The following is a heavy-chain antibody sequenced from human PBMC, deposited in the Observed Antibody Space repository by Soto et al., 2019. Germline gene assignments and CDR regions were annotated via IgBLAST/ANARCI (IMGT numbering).Heavy chain of an antibody. CDR1: GFTFSKYA. V-gene: IGHV3-23*01. Sequence: EVQLLESGGGLVQPGGSLRLSCAASGFTFSKYAISWVRQAPGKGLDWVSGISDSVVTTYYADSVKGRFTISRDNSKNTLYLQMNSLRAEDTAVYYCAKGKGTGVTRVGAFDIWGQGTMVTVSS. D-gene: IGHD2-8*02. CDR2: ISDSVVTT. CDR3: AKGKGTGVTRVGAFDI. J-gene: IGHJ3*02.